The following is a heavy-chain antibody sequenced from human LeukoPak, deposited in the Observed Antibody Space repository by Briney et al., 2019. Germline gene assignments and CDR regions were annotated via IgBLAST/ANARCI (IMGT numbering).Heavy chain of an antibody. CDR2: MNPNSGNT. CDR3: ARDTKLGSKTNYYYYYGMDV. Sequence: ASVKVSCKASGYTFTSYDINWVRQATGQGLEWMGWMNPNSGNTGYAQKFQGRVTMTRNTSISTAYMDLSSLRSEDTAVYYCARDTKLGSKTNYYYYYGMDVWGQGTTVTVSS. V-gene: IGHV1-8*01. J-gene: IGHJ6*02. CDR1: GYTFTSYD. D-gene: IGHD7-27*01.